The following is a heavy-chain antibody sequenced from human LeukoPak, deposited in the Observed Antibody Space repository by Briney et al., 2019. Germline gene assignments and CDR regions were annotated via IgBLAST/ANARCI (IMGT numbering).Heavy chain of an antibody. D-gene: IGHD5-18*01. V-gene: IGHV4-38-2*02. CDR1: GYSISSGYY. Sequence: PSETLSLTCTVSGYSISSGYYWGWIRQPPGKGLEWIGSIYHSGSTYYNPSLKSRVTISVDTSKNQFSLKLSSVTAADTAVYYCARVSYGSDAFDIWGQGTMVTVSS. CDR2: IYHSGST. CDR3: ARVSYGSDAFDI. J-gene: IGHJ3*02.